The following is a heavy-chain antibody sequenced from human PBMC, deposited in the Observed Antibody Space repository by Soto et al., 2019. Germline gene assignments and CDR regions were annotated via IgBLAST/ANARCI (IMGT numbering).Heavy chain of an antibody. CDR2: INHSGST. CDR3: ARDRGIGAAGS. Sequence: PSETLSLTCAVYGGSFRGYYWSWIRQPPGKGLEWIGEINHSGSTNYNPSLKSRVTISVDKSKNQFSLKLTSVTAADTAVYYCARDRGIGAAGSWGQGILVTV. CDR1: GGSFRGYY. V-gene: IGHV4-34*01. D-gene: IGHD6-13*01. J-gene: IGHJ5*02.